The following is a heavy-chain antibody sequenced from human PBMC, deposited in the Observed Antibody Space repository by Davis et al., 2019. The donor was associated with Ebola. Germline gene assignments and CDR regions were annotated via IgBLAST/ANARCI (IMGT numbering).Heavy chain of an antibody. Sequence: GESLKISCAASSFTFRSYSMNWVRQAPGKGLEWVSYISSSSSTIYYADSVKGRFTSSRENTKNSLFLQMNSLRDDETAVYYCARVDWPVQFDFWGQGTVVTVSS. V-gene: IGHV3-48*02. CDR1: SFTFRSYS. CDR3: ARVDWPVQFDF. CDR2: ISSSSSTI. D-gene: IGHD3-9*01. J-gene: IGHJ4*02.